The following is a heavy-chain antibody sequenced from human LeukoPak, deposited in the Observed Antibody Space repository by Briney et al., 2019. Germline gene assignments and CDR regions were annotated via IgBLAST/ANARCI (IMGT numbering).Heavy chain of an antibody. CDR3: VRNQAVASNHGAMDI. CDR1: GYSISSSNW. Sequence: PSDTLSLTCAVSGYSISSSNWWGWIRQPPGKGHEWIGYVYYSGSAYYNTSLNSRVSMSIDTSKNQFSLKLSSVTAVDTAVYYCVRNQAVASNHGAMDIWGQGTMVTVSS. D-gene: IGHD6-19*01. V-gene: IGHV4-28*01. CDR2: VYYSGSA. J-gene: IGHJ3*02.